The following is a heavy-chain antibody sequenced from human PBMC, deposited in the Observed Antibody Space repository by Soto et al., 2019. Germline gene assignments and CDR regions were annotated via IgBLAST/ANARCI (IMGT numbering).Heavy chain of an antibody. J-gene: IGHJ4*02. Sequence: EVYLVESGGGLVQPGASVRLSCAASGFTFSSYWMTWVRQAPGKGLEWVANINQDGSEKYYVDSVRGRFSISRDNAKNSLSVQMSSLRAEDTAVYYCAKDLTYYGSAPGSDYNPISNAYWGQGTLVTVSS. CDR1: GFTFSSYW. V-gene: IGHV3-7*01. CDR2: INQDGSEK. CDR3: AKDLTYYGSAPGSDYNPISNAY. D-gene: IGHD3-10*01.